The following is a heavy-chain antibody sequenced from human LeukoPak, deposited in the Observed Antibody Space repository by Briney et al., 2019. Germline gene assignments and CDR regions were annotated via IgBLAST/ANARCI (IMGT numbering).Heavy chain of an antibody. CDR3: GARPGEVAVPYDY. J-gene: IGHJ4*02. V-gene: IGHV3-23*01. D-gene: IGHD2-15*01. CDR1: GFTFSSYA. Sequence: QPGGSLRLSCAASGFTFSSYAMSWVRQAPGKGLEWVSVISGSGGFTYYADSVKGRFTISRDNSKNTLYLQMHSLRAEDTAVYYCGARPGEVAVPYDYWGQGTLVTVSS. CDR2: ISGSGGFT.